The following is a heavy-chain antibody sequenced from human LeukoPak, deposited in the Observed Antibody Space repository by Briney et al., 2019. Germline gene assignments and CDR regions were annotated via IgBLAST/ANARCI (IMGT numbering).Heavy chain of an antibody. J-gene: IGHJ6*04. Sequence: ASETLSLTCSVSGGSLSSSSYYWGWIRQPPGKGLEWIGSIYYSGSTSYNPSLKSRVTMSLDTSKNQFSLRLSSVTAADTAVYYCARDARILFGGMDVWGKGTTVIVSS. D-gene: IGHD2-15*01. V-gene: IGHV4-39*07. CDR3: ARDARILFGGMDV. CDR2: IYYSGST. CDR1: GGSLSSSSYY.